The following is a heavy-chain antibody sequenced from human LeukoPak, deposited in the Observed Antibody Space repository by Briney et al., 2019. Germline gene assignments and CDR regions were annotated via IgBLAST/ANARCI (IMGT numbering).Heavy chain of an antibody. Sequence: GASVKVSCKASGYTFTSYGISWVRQAPGQGLEWMGWISAYNGNTNYAQKLQGRVTMTTDTSTSTAYMELRSLRSDDTAVYYCARDRGPIAAAGTRVDYWGQGTLVTVSS. D-gene: IGHD6-13*01. CDR2: ISAYNGNT. CDR3: ARDRGPIAAAGTRVDY. V-gene: IGHV1-18*01. J-gene: IGHJ4*02. CDR1: GYTFTSYG.